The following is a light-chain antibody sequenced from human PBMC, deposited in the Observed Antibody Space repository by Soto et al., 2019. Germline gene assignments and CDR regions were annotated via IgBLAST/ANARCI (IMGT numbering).Light chain of an antibody. CDR1: QSVSSSY. Sequence: ETVLTQSPDTLSLSPGERATLSCRASQSVSSSYLGWYQQKPGQAPRLLIYGASSRATGIPDRFSGSGSGTDFTLTITRLEPEDFAVYYCQQFGDSTYTFGQGTKLEIK. V-gene: IGKV3-20*01. CDR3: QQFGDSTYT. J-gene: IGKJ2*01. CDR2: GAS.